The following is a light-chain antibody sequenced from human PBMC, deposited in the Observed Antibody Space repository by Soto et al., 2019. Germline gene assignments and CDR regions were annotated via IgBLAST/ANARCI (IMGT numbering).Light chain of an antibody. V-gene: IGKV3-15*01. Sequence: EIVLTQSPGTLSLSPGERATLSCRASQSLSSSQLAWYQQKPGQAPRLLIHDASSRATGIPARFSGSGSGTEFTLTISSLQSEDFAVYYCQQYNNWPPITFGQGTKVDIK. CDR1: QSLSSS. CDR2: DAS. J-gene: IGKJ1*01. CDR3: QQYNNWPPIT.